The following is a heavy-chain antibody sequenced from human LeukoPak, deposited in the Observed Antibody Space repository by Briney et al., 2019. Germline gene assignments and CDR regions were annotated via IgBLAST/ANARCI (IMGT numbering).Heavy chain of an antibody. CDR1: GGTFSSYA. D-gene: IGHD6-19*01. V-gene: IGHV1-69*05. CDR3: AKDRKKAVAGSYDY. CDR2: IIPIFGTA. J-gene: IGHJ4*02. Sequence: EASVKVSCKASGGTFSSYAISWVRQAPGQGLEWMGGIIPIFGTANYAQKFQGRVTITTDESTGTAYMELSSLRAEDTAVYYCAKDRKKAVAGSYDYWGQGTLVTVSS.